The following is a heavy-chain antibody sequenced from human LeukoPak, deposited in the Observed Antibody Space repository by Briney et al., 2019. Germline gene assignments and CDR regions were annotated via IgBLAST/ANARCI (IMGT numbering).Heavy chain of an antibody. CDR3: ARVVDYYYDSSGYLDY. D-gene: IGHD3-22*01. Sequence: SVKVSCKASGGTFSSYAISWVRQAPGQGLEWMGGIIPIFGTANYAQKFQGRVTITADESTSTAYMELSSLRSEDTAVYYCARVVDYYYDSSGYLDYWGQGTLVTVSS. V-gene: IGHV1-69*13. CDR1: GGTFSSYA. J-gene: IGHJ4*02. CDR2: IIPIFGTA.